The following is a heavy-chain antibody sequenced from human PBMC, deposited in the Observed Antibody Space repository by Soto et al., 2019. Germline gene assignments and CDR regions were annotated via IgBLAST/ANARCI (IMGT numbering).Heavy chain of an antibody. V-gene: IGHV1-3*01. CDR2: INAGNGNT. D-gene: IGHD3-3*01. J-gene: IGHJ4*02. Sequence: ASVKVSCKASGYTFTSYAMHWVRQAPGQRLEWMGWINAGNGNTKYSQKFQGRVTITRDTSASTAYMELSSLRSEDTAVYSCARDGKLRFLEWLSYFDYWGQGTLVTVSS. CDR1: GYTFTSYA. CDR3: ARDGKLRFLEWLSYFDY.